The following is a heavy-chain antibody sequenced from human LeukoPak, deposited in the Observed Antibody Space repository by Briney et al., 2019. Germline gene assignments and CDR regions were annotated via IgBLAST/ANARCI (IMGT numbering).Heavy chain of an antibody. J-gene: IGHJ4*02. D-gene: IGHD5-12*01. Sequence: PSETLSLTCTVSGGSISSSIYYWGWIRQPPGKGLEWNGYIYYSGSTYYNPSLKSRVTISVDTSKNQFSLKLSSVTAADTAVYYCAGRRGYSGYDDDDYWGQGTLVTVSS. CDR3: AGRRGYSGYDDDDY. CDR1: GGSISSSIYY. CDR2: IYYSGST. V-gene: IGHV4-31*03.